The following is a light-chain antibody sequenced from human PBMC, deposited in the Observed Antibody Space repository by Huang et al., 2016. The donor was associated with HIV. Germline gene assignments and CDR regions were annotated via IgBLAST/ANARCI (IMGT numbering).Light chain of an antibody. J-gene: IGKJ1*01. CDR1: QGISNS. Sequence: DIQMTQSPSSLSASVGDRVAITCRASQGISNSLAWYQQKPGKAPKLLLYAASNLEGGVTSRFSGSGSGAVYTLTISSLQPEDVAVYHCQQYHGVPWTFGQGTKVEVK. V-gene: IGKV1-NL1*01. CDR3: QQYHGVPWT. CDR2: AAS.